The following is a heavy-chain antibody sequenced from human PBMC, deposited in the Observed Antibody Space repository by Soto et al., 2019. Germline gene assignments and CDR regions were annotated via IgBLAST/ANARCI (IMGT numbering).Heavy chain of an antibody. CDR1: GFTFSSYA. D-gene: IGHD3-22*01. J-gene: IGHJ3*02. Sequence: QVQLVESGGGVVQPGRSLRLSCAASGFTFSSYAMHWVRQAPGKGLEWVAVISYDGSNKYYADSVKGRFTISRDNSKNTLYLQMNSLGAEDTAVYYCARDYYDSSGYSRPYDAFDIWGQGTMVTVSS. V-gene: IGHV3-30-3*01. CDR3: ARDYYDSSGYSRPYDAFDI. CDR2: ISYDGSNK.